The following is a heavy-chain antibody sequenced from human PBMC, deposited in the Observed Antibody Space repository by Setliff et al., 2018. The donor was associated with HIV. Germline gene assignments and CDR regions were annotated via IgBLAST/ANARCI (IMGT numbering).Heavy chain of an antibody. V-gene: IGHV4-38-2*01. J-gene: IGHJ4*02. CDR2: IYHSGST. D-gene: IGHD1-20*01. CDR3: ARLNNGAHYFHFDY. CDR1: DYSISSGYY. Sequence: SETLSLTCAVSDYSISSGYYWGWIRQPPGKGLEWIGGIYHSGSTHYNPSLKSRVTISVDTSKNNFSLKLSSVTAADTAVYYCARLNNGAHYFHFDYWGQGTLVTVSS.